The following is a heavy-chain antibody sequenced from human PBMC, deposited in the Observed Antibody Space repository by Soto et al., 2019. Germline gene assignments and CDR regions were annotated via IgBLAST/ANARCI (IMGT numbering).Heavy chain of an antibody. CDR3: ARVGGVAARTFDY. J-gene: IGHJ4*02. CDR2: LYYSGNT. Sequence: SETLSLTCTVSGGSISPFYWSWVRQPPGKGLEWIGYLYYSGNTNYNPSLKSRVTISVDASKNQVSLRLTSVTAADTAVYYCARVGGVAARTFDYWGQGTVVTVS. CDR1: GGSISPFY. D-gene: IGHD2-15*01. V-gene: IGHV4-59*01.